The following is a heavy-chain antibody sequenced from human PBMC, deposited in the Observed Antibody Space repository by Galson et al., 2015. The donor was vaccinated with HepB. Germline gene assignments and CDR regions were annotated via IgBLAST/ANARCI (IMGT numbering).Heavy chain of an antibody. CDR3: AREKGTITMVWGINYFAP. CDR1: GYSFSNHA. J-gene: IGHJ5*02. CDR2: INGGNGIT. Sequence: SVKVSCKASGYSFSNHAIHWVRQAPGQRLEWMGWINGGNGITKYSQKFQGRVTITRDTSASTAYMELSSLTSEDTAVYFCAREKGTITMVWGINYFAPWGQGTLVTVSS. V-gene: IGHV1-3*01. D-gene: IGHD3-10*01.